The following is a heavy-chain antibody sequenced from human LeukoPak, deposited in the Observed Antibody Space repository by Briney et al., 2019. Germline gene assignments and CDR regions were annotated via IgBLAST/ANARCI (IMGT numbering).Heavy chain of an antibody. CDR2: IYYSGST. J-gene: IGHJ3*02. CDR3: ASNRLGVVVVADAFDI. Sequence: PSETLSLTCTVSGGSISSTSYYWGWIRQPPGKGLEWIGSIYYSGSTYYNPSLKSRVTISVDTSKNQFSLKLSSVTAADTAVYYCASNRLGVVVVADAFDIWGQGTMVTVSS. V-gene: IGHV4-39*07. CDR1: GGSISSTSYY. D-gene: IGHD2-15*01.